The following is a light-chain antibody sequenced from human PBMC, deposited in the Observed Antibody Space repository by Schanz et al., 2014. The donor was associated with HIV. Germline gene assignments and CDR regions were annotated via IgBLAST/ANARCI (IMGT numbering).Light chain of an antibody. CDR3: QSYDSSNLNWV. J-gene: IGLJ3*02. CDR2: EDN. V-gene: IGLV6-57*02. Sequence: NFMLTQPHSVSESPGKTVTISCTGSSGSIASKYVQWYQQRPGSAPTTVIYEDNQRPSGVPDRFSGSIDSSSNSASLTISGLKTEDEADYYCQSYDSSNLNWVFGGGTKLTVL. CDR1: SGSIASKY.